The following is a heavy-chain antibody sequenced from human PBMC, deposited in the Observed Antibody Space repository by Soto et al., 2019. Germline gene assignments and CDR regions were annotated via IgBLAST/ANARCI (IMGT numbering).Heavy chain of an antibody. V-gene: IGHV3-48*03. CDR3: ARDQPTEYSSSFYYFDY. Sequence: GGSLRLSCAASGFTFSSYEMNWVRQAPGKGLEWVSYISSSGSTIYYADSVKGRFTISRDNAKNSLYLQMNSLRAEDTAVYYCARDQPTEYSSSFYYFDYWGQGTLVTVSS. CDR2: ISSSGSTI. D-gene: IGHD6-6*01. J-gene: IGHJ4*02. CDR1: GFTFSSYE.